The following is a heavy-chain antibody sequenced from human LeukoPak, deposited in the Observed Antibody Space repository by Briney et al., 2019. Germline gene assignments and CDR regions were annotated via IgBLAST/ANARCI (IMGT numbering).Heavy chain of an antibody. CDR2: IYSGGST. CDR1: GFTVSSNY. CDR3: ARDSSSWYSLGYYYGMDV. V-gene: IGHV3-66*01. D-gene: IGHD6-13*01. J-gene: IGHJ6*02. Sequence: GGSLRLSCAASGFTVSSNYMSWVSQAPGEGLEWVSVIYSGGSTYYADSVRGRFTISRDNSKNTLYLQMNSLRAEDTAVYYCARDSSSWYSLGYYYGMDVWGQGTTVTVSS.